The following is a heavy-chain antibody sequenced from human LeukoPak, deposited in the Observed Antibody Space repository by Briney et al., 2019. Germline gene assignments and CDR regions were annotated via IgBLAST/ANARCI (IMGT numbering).Heavy chain of an antibody. CDR2: ISAYNGNT. Sequence: GASVKVSCKASGYTFTSYGISWVRQAPGQGLEWMGWISAYNGNTNYAQKLQGRVTMTTDTSTSTAYMELRSLRSDDTAVYYCARAYYDILTGYEVPPHDYWGQGTLVTVSS. V-gene: IGHV1-18*01. CDR3: ARAYYDILTGYEVPPHDY. J-gene: IGHJ4*02. CDR1: GYTFTSYG. D-gene: IGHD3-9*01.